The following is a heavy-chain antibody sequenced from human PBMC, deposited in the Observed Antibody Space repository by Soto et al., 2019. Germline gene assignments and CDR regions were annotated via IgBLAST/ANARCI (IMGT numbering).Heavy chain of an antibody. CDR3: VADPGQLDTFDY. J-gene: IGHJ4*02. CDR1: GFTFSSYS. Sequence: GGSLRLSCAASGFTFSSYSMNWVRQAPGKWLEWVSVISSISSHKNYADSVKGRFTVSRDNSKNTLYMQMLSLRAEYTAVYYCVADPGQLDTFDYWGQGTLVTVSS. CDR2: ISSISSHK. D-gene: IGHD6-6*01. V-gene: IGHV3-21*01.